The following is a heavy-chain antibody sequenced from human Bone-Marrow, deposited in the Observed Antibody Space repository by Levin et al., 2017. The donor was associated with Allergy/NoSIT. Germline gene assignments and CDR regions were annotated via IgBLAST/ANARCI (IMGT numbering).Heavy chain of an antibody. CDR2: INPNTGGT. CDR1: GYTFSNYY. CDR3: ARSIAAVDYFWFDP. V-gene: IGHV1-2*02. Sequence: ASVKVSCKASGYTFSNYYIHWVRQAPGQGLEWMGWINPNTGGTYLAQKFQGRVTMTRDTSISTAHMELSRLRSDDTAMYYCARSIAAVDYFWFDPWGQGTLVTVSS. J-gene: IGHJ5*02. D-gene: IGHD6-13*01.